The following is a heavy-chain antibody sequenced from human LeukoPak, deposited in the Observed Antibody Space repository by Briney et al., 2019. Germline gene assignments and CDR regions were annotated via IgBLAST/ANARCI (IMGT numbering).Heavy chain of an antibody. Sequence: GGSLRLSCAASGFTFSSYAMSRVRQAPGKGLEWVSAISGSGGSTYYADSVKGRFTISRDNSKNTLYLQMNSLRAEDTAVYYCARAGMVRGVISYYYYYYMDVWGKGTTVTVSS. CDR2: ISGSGGST. V-gene: IGHV3-23*01. CDR3: ARAGMVRGVISYYYYYYMDV. J-gene: IGHJ6*03. D-gene: IGHD3-10*01. CDR1: GFTFSSYA.